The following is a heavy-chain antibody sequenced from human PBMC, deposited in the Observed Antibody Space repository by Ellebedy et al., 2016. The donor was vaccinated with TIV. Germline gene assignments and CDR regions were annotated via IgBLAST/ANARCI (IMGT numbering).Heavy chain of an antibody. D-gene: IGHD5/OR15-5a*01. CDR2: IISMLGIV. Sequence: ASVKVSCKASGGTFSSDVISWVRQAPGQGLEWMGRIISMLGIVNYAQKFHGRLTITADTSTDIIYMELSSLRSEDTAVYYCERVSVRPGTPATDRWGQGTLVTVSS. CDR3: ERVSVRPGTPATDR. CDR1: GGTFSSDV. J-gene: IGHJ5*02. V-gene: IGHV1-69*04.